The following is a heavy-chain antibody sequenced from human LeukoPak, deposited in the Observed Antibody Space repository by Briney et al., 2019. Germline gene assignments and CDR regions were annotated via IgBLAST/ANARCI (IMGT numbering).Heavy chain of an antibody. J-gene: IGHJ4*02. V-gene: IGHV4-39*07. CDR3: ARALRGYSYGYEGPFDY. D-gene: IGHD5-18*01. CDR2: IYYSGST. CDR1: GGSISSSSYY. Sequence: SETLSLTCTASGGSISSSSYYWGWIRQPPGKGLEWIGSIYYSGSTYYNPSLKSRVTISVDTSKNQFSLKLSSVTAADTAVYYCARALRGYSYGYEGPFDYWGQGTLVTVSS.